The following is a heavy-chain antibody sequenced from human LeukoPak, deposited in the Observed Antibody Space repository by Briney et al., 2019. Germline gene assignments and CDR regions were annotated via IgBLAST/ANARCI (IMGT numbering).Heavy chain of an antibody. CDR3: AKIPLGSHWVDFDY. D-gene: IGHD3-10*01. CDR1: GSPFSTYA. V-gene: IGHV3-23*01. Sequence: QPGGSLRPSFPASGSPFSTYAMSWVPQAPGRGLEWGSGISGSGGSTYYADSVKGRFTISRDNSQNTLYLQMNSLRGEDTAVYYCAKIPLGSHWVDFDYWGQGTLVTVSS. J-gene: IGHJ4*02. CDR2: ISGSGGST.